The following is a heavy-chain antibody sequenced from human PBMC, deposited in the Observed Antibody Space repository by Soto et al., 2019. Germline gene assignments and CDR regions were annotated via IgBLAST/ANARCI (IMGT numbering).Heavy chain of an antibody. CDR1: GFSFSDYF. V-gene: IGHV1-46*01. J-gene: IGHJ6*02. D-gene: IGHD5-18*01. CDR3: ASVDTAMDNNYYYYGMDV. CDR2: INPSGDSR. Sequence: ASVKVSCKASGFSFSDYFMHWVRQAPGQGLEWMGIINPSGDSRNYAQKFQGRVTITRDTSTSTAYMELSSLRSEDTAVYYCASVDTAMDNNYYYYGMDVWGQGTTVTVSS.